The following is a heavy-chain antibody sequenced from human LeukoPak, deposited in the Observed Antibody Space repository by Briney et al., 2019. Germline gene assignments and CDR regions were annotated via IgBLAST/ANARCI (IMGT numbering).Heavy chain of an antibody. J-gene: IGHJ4*02. Sequence: PGRSLRLSCAASGFTFDDYAMHWVRHAPGKGLEWVSGISWNSGSIVYADSVKGRFTICRDNAKNSLYLQTNSLRAEDTALYYCARELGQQLAMYDYWGQGTLVTVSS. CDR1: GFTFDDYA. D-gene: IGHD6-13*01. V-gene: IGHV3-9*01. CDR3: ARELGQQLAMYDY. CDR2: ISWNSGSI.